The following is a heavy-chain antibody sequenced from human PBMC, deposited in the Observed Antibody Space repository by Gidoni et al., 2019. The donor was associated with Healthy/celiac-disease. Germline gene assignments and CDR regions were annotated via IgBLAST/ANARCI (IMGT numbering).Heavy chain of an antibody. D-gene: IGHD2-21*02. CDR1: GYSFTSYW. J-gene: IGHJ3*02. V-gene: IGHV5-51*01. CDR2: IYPGDSDT. CDR3: ARRSGKAYCGGDCYYGAFDI. Sequence: EVQLVQSGAEVKKPGESLKISCKGSGYSFTSYWIGWVRQMPGKGLEWMGIIYPGDSDTRYSPSFQGQVTISADKSISTAYLQWSSLKASDTAMYYCARRSGKAYCGGDCYYGAFDIWGQGTMVTVSS.